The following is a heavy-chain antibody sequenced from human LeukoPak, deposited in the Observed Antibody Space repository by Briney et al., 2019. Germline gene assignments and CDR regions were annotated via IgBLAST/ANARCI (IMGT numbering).Heavy chain of an antibody. J-gene: IGHJ3*02. D-gene: IGHD6-6*01. CDR1: GFTFSSYS. CDR2: ISSSSSYI. CDR3: ARDGEMYSSSYEFAFDI. Sequence: PGGSLRLSCAASGFTFSSYSMNWVRQAPGKGLEWVSSISSSSSYIYYADSVKGRFTISRDNAKNSLYLQMNSLRAEDTAVYYCARDGEMYSSSYEFAFDIWGQGTMVTVSS. V-gene: IGHV3-21*01.